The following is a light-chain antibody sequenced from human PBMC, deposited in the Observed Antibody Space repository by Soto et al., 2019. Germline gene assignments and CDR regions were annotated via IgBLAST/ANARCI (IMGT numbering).Light chain of an antibody. V-gene: IGKV2-28*01. J-gene: IGKJ1*01. Sequence: IVMTQSPLSLPVTPGEPASISCRSSQSLLHTNGYSYLDWYLQKPGQSPQLLIYLGSNRASGVPGRFRGRGSGKDVKRKISRVEAEDVGVYYCMQALQAWTFGQGTKVEIK. CDR2: LGS. CDR1: QSLLHTNGYSY. CDR3: MQALQAWT.